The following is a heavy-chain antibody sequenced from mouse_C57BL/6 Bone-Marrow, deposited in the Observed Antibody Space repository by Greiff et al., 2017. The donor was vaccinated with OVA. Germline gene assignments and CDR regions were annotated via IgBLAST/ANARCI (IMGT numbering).Heavy chain of an antibody. D-gene: IGHD1-1*01. CDR3: GRNYYGSSHWYFDV. V-gene: IGHV1-63*01. CDR2: IYPGGGYT. Sequence: VQLQQSGAELVKPGTSVKLSCKASGYTFTNYWIGWVKQRPGQGLEWIGEIYPGGGYTNYNEKFKGKATLTADKSSSTAYMQVSSLTSDDSAIVYCGRNYYGSSHWYFDVWGTGTTVTVSS. J-gene: IGHJ1*03. CDR1: GYTFTNYW.